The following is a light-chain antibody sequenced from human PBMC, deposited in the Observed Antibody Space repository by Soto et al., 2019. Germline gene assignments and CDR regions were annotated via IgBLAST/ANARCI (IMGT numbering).Light chain of an antibody. CDR1: QSVSAGY. CDR3: QQYGSWT. CDR2: ETS. J-gene: IGKJ1*01. Sequence: EIVLTQSPGTLSLSPGESASLSCRASQSVSAGYFAWYQQKPGQAPRLIIYETSSKMTGIPDRFSGGGSGTEFTLTISRLEPEDFAVYYCQQYGSWTFGQGTKVDIK. V-gene: IGKV3-20*01.